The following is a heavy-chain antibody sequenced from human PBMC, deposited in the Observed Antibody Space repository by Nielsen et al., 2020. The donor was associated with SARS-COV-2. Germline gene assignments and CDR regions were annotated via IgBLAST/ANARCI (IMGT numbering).Heavy chain of an antibody. Sequence: GGSLRLSCAASGFTFSSYAMSWVRQAPGKGLEWVSAISGSGGSTYYADSVKGRFTISRDNSKNTLYLQMNSLRAEDTAVYYCAKNPGYCSGGSCYPWDYWGQGTLVTVSS. D-gene: IGHD2-15*01. V-gene: IGHV3-23*01. CDR3: AKNPGYCSGGSCYPWDY. J-gene: IGHJ4*02. CDR1: GFTFSSYA. CDR2: ISGSGGST.